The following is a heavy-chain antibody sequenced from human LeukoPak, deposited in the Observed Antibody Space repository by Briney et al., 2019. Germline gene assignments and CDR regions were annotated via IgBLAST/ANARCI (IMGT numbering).Heavy chain of an antibody. CDR2: ISWNSGSI. D-gene: IGHD5-12*01. J-gene: IGHJ6*03. CDR3: AKDSSGYPYYMEV. CDR1: GFTFDDYA. Sequence: PGRSLRLSYAASGFTFDDYAMHWVRQAPGKGLEWDSGISWNSGSIGYADSVKGRFTISRDNAKNSLYLQMNSLRAEDMALYYCAKDSSGYPYYMEVWGKGTTVTVSS. V-gene: IGHV3-9*03.